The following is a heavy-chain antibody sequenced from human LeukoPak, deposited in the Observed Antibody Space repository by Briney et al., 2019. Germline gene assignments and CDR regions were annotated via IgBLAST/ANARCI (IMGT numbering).Heavy chain of an antibody. J-gene: IGHJ5*02. D-gene: IGHD2-15*01. V-gene: IGHV1-2*02. CDR1: GYTFTGYY. CDR2: INPNSGGT. Sequence: ASVKVSCKASGYTFTGYYMHWVRQAPGQGLEWMGWINPNSGGTNYAQKFQGRVTMTRDTSISTAYMELSRLRSDDTAVYYCARDWPDIVVVVAATGTFDPRGQGTLVTVSS. CDR3: ARDWPDIVVVVAATGTFDP.